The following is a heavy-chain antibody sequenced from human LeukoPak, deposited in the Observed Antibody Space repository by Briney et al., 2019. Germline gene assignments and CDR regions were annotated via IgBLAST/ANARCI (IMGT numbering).Heavy chain of an antibody. CDR3: AIVTIFGVVIYD. CDR1: GYTFTSYY. D-gene: IGHD3-3*01. Sequence: ASVTVSCKASGYTFTSYYMHWVRQPPGQGLEWMGIINPSGGSTSYAQKFHGRVTRARDTSTSTVYMELSSLRAEDTAVYYCAIVTIFGVVIYDWGQGTLVTVSS. CDR2: INPSGGST. J-gene: IGHJ4*02. V-gene: IGHV1-46*01.